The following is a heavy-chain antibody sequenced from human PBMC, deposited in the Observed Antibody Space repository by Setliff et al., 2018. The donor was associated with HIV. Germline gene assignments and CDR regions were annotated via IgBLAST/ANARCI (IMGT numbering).Heavy chain of an antibody. V-gene: IGHV4-39*01. CDR2: NSGTT. Sequence: SETLSLTCTVSGDSVSSGAYYWGWIRQPPGKGLEWIGSNSGTTYYNPSLQSRVAISVDKSKNQFFLKLSSVTAADTAVYYCARHVEYMVRGVIMHYYNYYMDVWGKGITVTVSS. D-gene: IGHD3-10*01. J-gene: IGHJ6*03. CDR3: ARHVEYMVRGVIMHYYNYYMDV. CDR1: GDSVSSGAYY.